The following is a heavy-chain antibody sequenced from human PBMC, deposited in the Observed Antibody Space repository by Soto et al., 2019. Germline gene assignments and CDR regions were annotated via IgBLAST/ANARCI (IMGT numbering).Heavy chain of an antibody. CDR1: GGSISSSSYY. V-gene: IGHV4-39*01. CDR2: IYYSGST. Sequence: QLQLQESGPGLVKPSETLSLTCTVSGGSISSSSYYWGWIRQPPGKGLEWIGSIYYSGSTYYNPSLKSRVTISVEKFKDRVSLKVISVTAAGPAVYYFARMDPLLFGWFHPWGQGTLVTVSS. J-gene: IGHJ5*02. CDR3: ARMDPLLFGWFHP. D-gene: IGHD2-2*01.